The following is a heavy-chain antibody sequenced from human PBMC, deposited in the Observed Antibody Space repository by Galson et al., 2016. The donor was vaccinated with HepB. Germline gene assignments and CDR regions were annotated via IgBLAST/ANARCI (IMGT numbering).Heavy chain of an antibody. D-gene: IGHD2-8*01. Sequence: SLRLSCAASGFTFSSFDMHWVRQAPGKGLEWVAVISSDGSNEKYADSVKGRFTISRDHSKNTLYLQMNSLRAEDTAFYYCAKEGEIVLMVYPTYFDYWGQGTLVTVSS. V-gene: IGHV3-30*18. J-gene: IGHJ4*02. CDR2: ISSDGSNE. CDR1: GFTFSSFD. CDR3: AKEGEIVLMVYPTYFDY.